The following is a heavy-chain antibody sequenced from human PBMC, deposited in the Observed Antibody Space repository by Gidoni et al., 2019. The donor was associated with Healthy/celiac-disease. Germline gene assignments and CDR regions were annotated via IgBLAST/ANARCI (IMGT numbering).Heavy chain of an antibody. J-gene: IGHJ4*02. CDR1: GYTFTSYA. V-gene: IGHV1-3*01. CDR2: INAGNGNT. CDR3: ARDERRGGGFDY. Sequence: QVQLVQSGAEVKKPGASVKVSCKASGYTFTSYAMHWVRQAPGQRLEWMGWINAGNGNTKYSQKFQGRVTITRDTSASTAYMELSSLRSEDTAVYYCARDERRGGGFDYWGQGTLVTVSS. D-gene: IGHD3-10*01.